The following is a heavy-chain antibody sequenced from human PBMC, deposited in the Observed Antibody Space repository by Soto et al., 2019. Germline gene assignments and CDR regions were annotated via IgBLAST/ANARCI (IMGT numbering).Heavy chain of an antibody. Sequence: ASVKVSCKASGYTFSSYGITWVRQAPGQGLEWMGWISAYNGYTNFAQKFQDRVTMTRDTSISTAYMELTRLKSDDTAVYYCAIISEATPFDYWGQGTLVTVSS. CDR3: AIISEATPFDY. J-gene: IGHJ4*02. V-gene: IGHV1-18*04. CDR1: GYTFSSYG. CDR2: ISAYNGYT.